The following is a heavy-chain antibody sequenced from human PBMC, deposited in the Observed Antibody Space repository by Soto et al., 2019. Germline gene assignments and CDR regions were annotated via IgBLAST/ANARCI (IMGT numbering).Heavy chain of an antibody. Sequence: ASVKVSCKASGYTFTSYAMNWVRQAPGQGLEWMGWINTNTGNPTYAQGFTGRFVFSLATSVSTAYLQICSLKAEDTAVYYCARGDSSSWYNYYYYYMDVWGKGTTVTVSS. V-gene: IGHV7-4-1*01. CDR1: GYTFTSYA. J-gene: IGHJ6*03. D-gene: IGHD6-13*01. CDR3: ARGDSSSWYNYYYYYMDV. CDR2: INTNTGNP.